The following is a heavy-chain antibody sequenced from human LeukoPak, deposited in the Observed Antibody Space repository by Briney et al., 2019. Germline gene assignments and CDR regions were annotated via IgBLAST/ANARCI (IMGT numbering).Heavy chain of an antibody. J-gene: IGHJ6*02. Sequence: GGSLRLSCAASGFTFSSYWMHWVRQAPGKGPVWVSRINSDGSSTSYADSVKDRFTISRDNAKNTLYLQMNSLRAEDTAVYYCARDLSLLWFGEFNGMDVWGQGTTVTVSS. CDR2: INSDGSST. V-gene: IGHV3-74*01. CDR1: GFTFSSYW. CDR3: ARDLSLLWFGEFNGMDV. D-gene: IGHD3-10*01.